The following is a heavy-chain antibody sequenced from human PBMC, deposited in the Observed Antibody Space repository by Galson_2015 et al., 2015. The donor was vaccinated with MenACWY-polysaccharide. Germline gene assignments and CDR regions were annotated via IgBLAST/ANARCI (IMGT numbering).Heavy chain of an antibody. Sequence: LRLSCAASGFSFSIYWMHWVRHAPGKGLVWVSRINADGSATVYADSVRGRFTISRDNAKNTLYLEMNSLRAEDTAVYYCTKAGAKYCRGSSCYFNWFDPWGQGTLVTVSS. V-gene: IGHV3-74*01. CDR2: INADGSAT. CDR3: TKAGAKYCRGSSCYFNWFDP. D-gene: IGHD2-15*01. J-gene: IGHJ5*02. CDR1: GFSFSIYW.